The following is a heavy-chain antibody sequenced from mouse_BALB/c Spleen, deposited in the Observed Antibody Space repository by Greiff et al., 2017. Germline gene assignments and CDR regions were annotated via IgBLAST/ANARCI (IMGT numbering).Heavy chain of an antibody. V-gene: IGHV5-17*02. CDR1: GFTFSSFG. Sequence: EVQLVESGGGLVQPGGSRKLSCAASGFTFSSFGLHWVRQAPAKWLAWVAYISSGRSTIYYADTVKGRFTISRDNPKNTLFLQMTSLRSEDTAMYYCARRRYEDDAMDYWGQGTSVTVSS. J-gene: IGHJ4*01. CDR2: ISSGRSTI. D-gene: IGHD2-14*01. CDR3: ARRRYEDDAMDY.